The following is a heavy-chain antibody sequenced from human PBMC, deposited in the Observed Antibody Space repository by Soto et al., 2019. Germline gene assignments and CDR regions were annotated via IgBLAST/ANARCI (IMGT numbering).Heavy chain of an antibody. CDR1: GGSINRGSYY. J-gene: IGHJ6*02. CDR2: IYYSGST. D-gene: IGHD1-26*01. V-gene: IGHV4-31*03. CDR3: ARFSSAKIHHTRGYYCGMDV. Sequence: QVQLQESGPGLVKPSQTLSLTCTVSGGSINRGSYYWSWIRQHPGKGLEWMGYIYYSGSTYYNPSLRSRVTISVGTSRTQFSLNLRSVTAADTAVYFCARFSSAKIHHTRGYYCGMDVWGQGTTVTVAS.